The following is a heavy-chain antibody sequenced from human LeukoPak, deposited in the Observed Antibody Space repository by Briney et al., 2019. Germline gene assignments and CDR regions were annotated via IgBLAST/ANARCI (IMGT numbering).Heavy chain of an antibody. CDR1: GYSFTNYW. CDR2: IYPGDSDT. CDR3: ARPHYYDSSGYYNFFDY. Sequence: GESLKISCKGSGYSFTNYWIGWVRQMSGKGLEWMGIIYPGDSDTRYSPSFQGQVTISADESISTTYLQWTSQKASDTAMYYCARPHYYDSSGYYNFFDYWGQGTLVTVSS. J-gene: IGHJ4*02. D-gene: IGHD3-22*01. V-gene: IGHV5-51*01.